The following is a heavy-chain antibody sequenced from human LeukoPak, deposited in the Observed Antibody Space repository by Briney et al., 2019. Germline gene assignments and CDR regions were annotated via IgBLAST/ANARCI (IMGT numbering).Heavy chain of an antibody. Sequence: GGSLRLSCAASGFSFSRYSMNWVCQAPGEGLEWGLSISSSSSFIYYADSVKGRFTISRDNAKNSLYLQMNNLRAEDTAVYYFPSLSYYFDYWGQGTLVTVSS. CDR2: ISSSSSFI. D-gene: IGHD6-6*01. J-gene: IGHJ4*02. CDR1: GFSFSRYS. V-gene: IGHV3-21*01. CDR3: PSLSYYFDY.